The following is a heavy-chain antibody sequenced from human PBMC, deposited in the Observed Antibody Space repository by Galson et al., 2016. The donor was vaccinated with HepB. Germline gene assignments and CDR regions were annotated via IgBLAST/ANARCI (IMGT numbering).Heavy chain of an antibody. V-gene: IGHV3-23*01. J-gene: IGHJ4*02. Sequence: SLRLSCAASGFTFSTYPMGWVRQAPGKGPEWVSGINAGGNNRYYSDSVKGRFAISRDNSKNTLYLQLDNLRGEDTAVYYCVKYVGLDGFDYWGQGILVTVSS. CDR2: INAGGNNR. D-gene: IGHD3/OR15-3a*01. CDR3: VKYVGLDGFDY. CDR1: GFTFSTYP.